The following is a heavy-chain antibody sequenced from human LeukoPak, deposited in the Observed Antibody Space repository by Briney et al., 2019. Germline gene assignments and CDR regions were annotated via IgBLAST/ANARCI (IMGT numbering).Heavy chain of an antibody. J-gene: IGHJ6*03. CDR3: ARSPDTAMVYYYYYMDV. CDR2: INTNTGNP. Sequence: ASVKVSCKASGYTFTSYAMNWVRQAPGQGLEWMGWINTNTGNPTYAQGFTGRFVFSLDTSVSTAYLQISSLKAEDTAVYYCARSPDTAMVYYYYYMDVWGKGTTVTVSS. CDR1: GYTFTSYA. V-gene: IGHV7-4-1*02. D-gene: IGHD5-18*01.